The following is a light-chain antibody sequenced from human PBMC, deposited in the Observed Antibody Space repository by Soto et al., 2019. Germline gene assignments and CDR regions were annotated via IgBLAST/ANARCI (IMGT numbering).Light chain of an antibody. CDR3: QQLNSYLPIT. V-gene: IGKV1-9*01. CDR1: QGISSY. Sequence: DIQLTQFPSFLSASVGDRVTISCRASQGISSYLAWYQQKPGEAPKLLIYAASTLQSGVPSRFSGSGSGTEFTLTIRSLQPEDFATYYCQQLNSYLPITFGQGTRLQIK. J-gene: IGKJ5*01. CDR2: AAS.